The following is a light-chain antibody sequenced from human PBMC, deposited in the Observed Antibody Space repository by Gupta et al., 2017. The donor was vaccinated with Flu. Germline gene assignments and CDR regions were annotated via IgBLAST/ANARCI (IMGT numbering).Light chain of an antibody. V-gene: IGLV1-47*01. CDR3: AAWDDSLSGQV. CDR1: SSNIGSNY. J-gene: IGLJ3*02. Sequence: QSVLTQPPSASGTPGPRVTISCSGSSSNIGSNYVYWYQQLPGTAPKLLIYRNNQRPSGVPDRFSGSKSGTSASLAISGLRSEDEADYYCAAWDDSLSGQVFGGGTKLTV. CDR2: RNN.